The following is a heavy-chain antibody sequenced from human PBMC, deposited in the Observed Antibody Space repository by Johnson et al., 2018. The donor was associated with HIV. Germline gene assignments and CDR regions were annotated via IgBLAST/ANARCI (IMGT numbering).Heavy chain of an antibody. CDR3: TRGRHSLDAFDV. CDR1: GFTFSDYY. Sequence: QVQLVESGGGLVQSGGSLRLSCAASGFTFSDYYMNWIRQAPGKGLEWVSYISSNGSTIYYADSVKGRFTFSRDNAKNSLYLQMNSLRAEDTAVYYCTRGRHSLDAFDVWGQGTMVTVSS. J-gene: IGHJ3*01. CDR2: ISSNGSTI. V-gene: IGHV3-11*04. D-gene: IGHD2-21*01.